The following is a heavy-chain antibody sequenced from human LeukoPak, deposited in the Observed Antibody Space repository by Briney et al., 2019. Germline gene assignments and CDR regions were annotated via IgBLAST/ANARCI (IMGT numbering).Heavy chain of an antibody. J-gene: IGHJ4*02. V-gene: IGHV3-33*01. CDR3: ARASSYFDY. CDR2: IWYDGSNK. CDR1: GFTFSSYG. Sequence: GGSLRLSCAASGFTFSSYGMHWVRQAPGKGLEWVALIWYDGSNKYYADSVKGRFTISRDNSKNTLYLQMNSLRAEDTAVYSCARASSYFDYWGQGTLVTVSS. D-gene: IGHD5/OR15-5a*01.